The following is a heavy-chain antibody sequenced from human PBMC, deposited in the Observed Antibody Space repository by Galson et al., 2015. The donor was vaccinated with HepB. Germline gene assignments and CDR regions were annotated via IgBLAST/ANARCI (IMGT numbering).Heavy chain of an antibody. Sequence: SETLSLTFTVSGGSISGYYWSWIRQPPGKRLEWVAYIYNDVTTNYNPSLKSRLSISLDTSKNQVFLKLNSVTAADTAVYYCARLPTKTAAVAALTFDIWGQGTMVTVSP. D-gene: IGHD6-19*01. CDR2: IYNDVTT. CDR1: GGSISGYY. V-gene: IGHV4-59*08. J-gene: IGHJ3*02. CDR3: ARLPTKTAAVAALTFDI.